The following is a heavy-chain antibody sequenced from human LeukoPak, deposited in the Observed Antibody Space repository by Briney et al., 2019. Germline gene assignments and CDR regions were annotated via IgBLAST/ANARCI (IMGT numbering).Heavy chain of an antibody. CDR3: ARSGYSSSPLGGYFDY. J-gene: IGHJ4*02. Sequence: PSQTLSLTCTVSGGSISSGSYYWSWIRQPAGKGLEWIGRIYTSGSTNYNPSLKSRVTISVDTSKNQFSLKLSSVTAADTAVYYCARSGYSSSPLGGYFDYWGQGTLVTVSS. V-gene: IGHV4-61*02. D-gene: IGHD6-13*01. CDR1: GGSISSGSYY. CDR2: IYTSGST.